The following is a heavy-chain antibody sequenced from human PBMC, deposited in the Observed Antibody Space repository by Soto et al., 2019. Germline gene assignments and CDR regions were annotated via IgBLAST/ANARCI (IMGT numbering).Heavy chain of an antibody. CDR3: ARDRQSRPGDSSSWYPFDY. CDR2: IYYSGST. Sequence: PSETLSLTCTVSGGSVSSGSYYWSWIRQPPGKGLEWIGYIYYSGSTNYNPSLKSRVTISVDTSKNQFSLKLSSVTAADTAVYYCARDRQSRPGDSSSWYPFDYWGQGTLVTVSS. V-gene: IGHV4-61*01. D-gene: IGHD6-13*01. CDR1: GGSVSSGSYY. J-gene: IGHJ4*02.